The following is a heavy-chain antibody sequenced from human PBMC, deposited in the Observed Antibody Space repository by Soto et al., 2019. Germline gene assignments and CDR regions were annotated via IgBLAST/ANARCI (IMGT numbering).Heavy chain of an antibody. CDR3: ARVRIYDSRGYYRDFDY. Sequence: SETVSLTCAVYGGSFSGYYWSWIRQPPGKGLEWIGEINHSVSTNYNPSLKSRVTISVDTSKNQFSLKLSSVTAADTAVYYCARVRIYDSRGYYRDFDYSGQGTLVTFSS. CDR2: INHSVST. D-gene: IGHD3-22*01. V-gene: IGHV4-34*01. J-gene: IGHJ4*02. CDR1: GGSFSGYY.